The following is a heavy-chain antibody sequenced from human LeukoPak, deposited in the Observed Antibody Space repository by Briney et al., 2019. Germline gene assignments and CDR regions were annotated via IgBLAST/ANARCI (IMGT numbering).Heavy chain of an antibody. J-gene: IGHJ4*02. CDR2: VSHDGSVA. CDR3: ARGWGQGLKATFSY. Sequence: LPGGSLRLSCAASGFTFSNYGMHWVRQAPGKGLEWVAVVSHDGSVAFYGDSVKGRFSISRDNSKKTLDLQMDSLRAGDTAVYYCARGWGQGLKATFSYWGQGTLVTVSS. D-gene: IGHD1-26*01. CDR1: GFTFSNYG. V-gene: IGHV3-30*03.